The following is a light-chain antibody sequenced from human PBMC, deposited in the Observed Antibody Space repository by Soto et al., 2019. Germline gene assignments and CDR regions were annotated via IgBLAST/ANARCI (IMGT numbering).Light chain of an antibody. CDR3: QQYGHSPLIT. J-gene: IGKJ5*01. CDR2: GAS. CDR1: QSVSSIY. V-gene: IGKV3-20*01. Sequence: EIVLTQSPGTLSLSPGERATLSCRASQSVSSIYLAWYQQKPGQAPRLLIYGASSRATGIPDRFTGSGSGTDFALTISRLEPEDFAVYYCQQYGHSPLITFGQGTRLEIK.